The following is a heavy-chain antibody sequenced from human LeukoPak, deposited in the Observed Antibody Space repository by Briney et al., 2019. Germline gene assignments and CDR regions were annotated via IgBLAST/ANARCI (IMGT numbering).Heavy chain of an antibody. D-gene: IGHD1-7*01. CDR3: ARGIRELELRRAYFDY. J-gene: IGHJ4*02. CDR2: INHSGST. V-gene: IGHV4-34*01. CDR1: GGSFSGYY. Sequence: SETLSLTCAVYGGSFSGYYWSWIRQPPGKGLEWIGEINHSGSTNYNPSLKSRVTISVDTSKNQFSLKLSSVTAADTAVYYCARGIRELELRRAYFDYWGQGTLVTVSS.